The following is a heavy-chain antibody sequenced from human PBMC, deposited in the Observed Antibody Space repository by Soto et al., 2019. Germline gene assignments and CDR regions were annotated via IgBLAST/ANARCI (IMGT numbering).Heavy chain of an antibody. CDR1: GYSFTSYW. J-gene: IGHJ6*02. CDR2: IYPGDSDT. D-gene: IGHD2-2*02. CDR3: ATQGRCSSTSCYTGANFYYYGMDV. Sequence: PGESLKISCKGSGYSFTSYWIGWVRQMPGKGLEWMGIIYPGDSDTRYSPSFQGQVTISADKSISTAYLQWSSLQASDTAIYYCATQGRCSSTSCYTGANFYYYGMDVWGQGTTVTVSS. V-gene: IGHV5-51*01.